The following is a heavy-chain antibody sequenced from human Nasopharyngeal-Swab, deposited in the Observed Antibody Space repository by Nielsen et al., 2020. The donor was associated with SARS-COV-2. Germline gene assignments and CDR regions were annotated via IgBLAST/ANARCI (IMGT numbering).Heavy chain of an antibody. V-gene: IGHV3-7*04. J-gene: IGHJ6*03. CDR2: IKQDGSEK. Sequence: GESLKISCAASGFTFSSYWMSWVRPAPGKGLEWVANIKQDGSEKYYVDSVKGRFTISRDNAKNSLYLQMNSLRAEDTAVYYCARPLRYCSGGSCYSGWDYYYYYYMDVWGKGTTVTVSS. CDR3: ARPLRYCSGGSCYSGWDYYYYYYMDV. D-gene: IGHD2-15*01. CDR1: GFTFSSYW.